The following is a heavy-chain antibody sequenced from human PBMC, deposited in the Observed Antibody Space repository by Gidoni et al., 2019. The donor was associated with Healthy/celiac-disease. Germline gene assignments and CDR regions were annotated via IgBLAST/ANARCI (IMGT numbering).Heavy chain of an antibody. J-gene: IGHJ6*02. CDR1: GFPFSSDE. Sequence: EVQLVESGGGLVQHGGSLRLSCAASGFPFSSDEMNGVRQAHGKGLEWVSYISSCGSTLYYADPVKGRFTISRDHAKNSLYLQINSLMAEDTAVYYFAGDSEPPGFSYAYYYYGMDVLGQGTTVTVSS. V-gene: IGHV3-48*03. CDR3: AGDSEPPGFSYAYYYYGMDV. D-gene: IGHD5-18*01. CDR2: ISSCGSTL.